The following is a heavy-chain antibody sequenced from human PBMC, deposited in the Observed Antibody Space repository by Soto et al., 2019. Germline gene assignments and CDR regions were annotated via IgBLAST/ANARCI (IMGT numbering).Heavy chain of an antibody. D-gene: IGHD3-9*01. CDR3: AHRRGEILTGHSYFDY. V-gene: IGHV2-5*02. CDR2: ISWDGEK. CDR1: GFSLNTRGVG. Sequence: QITLKESGPTLVKPTQTLTLTCTFSGFSLNTRGVGVGWIRQPPGKALEWLALISWDGEKRYRPSLKSRLTITKDTSENQVVLTMTNMDPVDTATYYGAHRRGEILTGHSYFDYWGQGTLVTVSS. J-gene: IGHJ4*02.